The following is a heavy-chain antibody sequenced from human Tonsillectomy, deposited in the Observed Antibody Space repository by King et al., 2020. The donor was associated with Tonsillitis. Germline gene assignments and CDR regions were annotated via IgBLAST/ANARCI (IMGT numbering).Heavy chain of an antibody. J-gene: IGHJ4*02. D-gene: IGHD6-6*01. V-gene: IGHV4-59*01. CDR1: GGSISTYY. CDR3: ARARGKQLGLFDY. CDR2: IYYSGST. Sequence: QLQESGPGLVKPSETLSLTCTVSGGSISTYYWSWIRQPPGKGLEWIGYIYYSGSTNYNPSLKSRVTISVDTSKNQFSLKLPSVTAADTAVYYCARARGKQLGLFDYWGQGTLVTVSS.